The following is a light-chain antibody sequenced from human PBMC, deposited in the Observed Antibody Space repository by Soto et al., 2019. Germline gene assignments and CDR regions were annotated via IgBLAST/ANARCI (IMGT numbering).Light chain of an antibody. Sequence: DVLLTQSPSSLSAFVGEKVTITCRASQRISTYLHWIQQKPGKAPELLIFASSSLERGAPSRFSGSGAGTEFTLTITNLQPEDFALYYCQQTYRSPITFGQGTRLEIK. J-gene: IGKJ5*01. V-gene: IGKV1-39*01. CDR3: QQTYRSPIT. CDR1: QRISTY. CDR2: ASS.